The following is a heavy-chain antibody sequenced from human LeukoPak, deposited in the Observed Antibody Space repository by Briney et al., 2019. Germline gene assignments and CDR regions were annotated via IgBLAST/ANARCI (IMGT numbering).Heavy chain of an antibody. D-gene: IGHD4-17*01. CDR1: GGSFSGYY. Sequence: SETLSLTCAVYGGSFSGYYWSWIRQPPGKGLEWIGEINHSGSTNYNPSPKSRVTISVDTSKNQFSLKLSSVTAADTAVYYCARVYGDYAYYFDYWGQGTLVTVSS. V-gene: IGHV4-34*01. CDR3: ARVYGDYAYYFDY. CDR2: INHSGST. J-gene: IGHJ4*02.